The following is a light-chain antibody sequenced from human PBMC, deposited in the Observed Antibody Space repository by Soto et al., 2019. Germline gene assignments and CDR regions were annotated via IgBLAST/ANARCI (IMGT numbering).Light chain of an antibody. V-gene: IGKV1-5*03. CDR1: QSISSW. J-gene: IGKJ1*01. CDR3: QQYNSYPWT. CDR2: KAS. Sequence: DAQMTQSPSTLSASVGDRVTITCRASQSISSWLAWYQQSPGKAPKLLIYKASSLESGVSSRFSGGGSGREFTLTINSLQPADFATYYCQQYNSYPWTFGQVSTVEIK.